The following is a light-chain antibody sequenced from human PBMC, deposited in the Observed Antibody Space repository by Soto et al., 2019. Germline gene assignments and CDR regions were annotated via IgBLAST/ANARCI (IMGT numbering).Light chain of an antibody. V-gene: IGLV3-25*02. CDR1: ALPKQY. Sequence: SYELTQPPSVSVSPGQTARITCSGDALPKQYAYWYQQKPGQAPVLVIYKDSERPSGIPERFSGSSSGTTATLTISGVQAEGEADYYCQSADSSGTSLYVFGTGTKVTVL. CDR3: QSADSSGTSLYV. J-gene: IGLJ1*01. CDR2: KDS.